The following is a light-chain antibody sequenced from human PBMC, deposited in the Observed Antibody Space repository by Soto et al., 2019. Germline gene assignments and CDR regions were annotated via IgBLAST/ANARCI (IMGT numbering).Light chain of an antibody. CDR2: KAS. Sequence: DIQMTQSPSTLSGSVGDRVTITCRASQTISCWLAWYQPKPGKAPKRLVYKASTLKSGVPSRFSGSGSGTEFTLTISSLQPDDFASYDGQHYNSYSEAFGQGTKVVLK. V-gene: IGKV1-5*03. J-gene: IGKJ1*01. CDR3: QHYNSYSEA. CDR1: QTISCW.